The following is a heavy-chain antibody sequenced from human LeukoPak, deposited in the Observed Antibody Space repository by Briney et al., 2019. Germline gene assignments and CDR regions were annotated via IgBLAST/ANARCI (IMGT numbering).Heavy chain of an antibody. J-gene: IGHJ1*01. Sequence: SETLSLTCTVSGGSISSGYHWGWIRQPPGKGLEWIGSIYHSGSTYYNPSLKSRVTISVDTSKNQFSLKLRSVTAADTAVYYCARVVQSTDSSGFYLPEYFQHWGQGTLVTVSS. D-gene: IGHD3-22*01. V-gene: IGHV4-38-2*02. CDR1: GGSISSGYH. CDR2: IYHSGST. CDR3: ARVVQSTDSSGFYLPEYFQH.